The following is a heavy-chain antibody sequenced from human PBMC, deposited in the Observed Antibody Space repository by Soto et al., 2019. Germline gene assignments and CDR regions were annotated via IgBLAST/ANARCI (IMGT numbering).Heavy chain of an antibody. CDR1: GYTFTSYG. Sequence: ASVKVSCKASGYTFTSYGISWVRQAPGQRLEWMGWISAYNGNTNYAQKFQGRVTITRDTSASTAYMELSSLRSEDTAVYYCARDQPGLGYYYGMDVWGHGTTVTVSS. J-gene: IGHJ6*02. CDR2: ISAYNGNT. CDR3: ARDQPGLGYYYGMDV. D-gene: IGHD2-2*01. V-gene: IGHV1-18*01.